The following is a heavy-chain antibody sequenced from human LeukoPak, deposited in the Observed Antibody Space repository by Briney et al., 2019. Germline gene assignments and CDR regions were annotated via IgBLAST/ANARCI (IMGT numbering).Heavy chain of an antibody. Sequence: PGGSLRLSCAASGFTFSSYSMNWVRQAPGKGLEWVSSISSSSSYIYYADSVKGQFTISRDNAKNSLYLQMNSLRAEDTAVYYCARTMTTVTLFDYWGQGTLVTVSS. CDR1: GFTFSSYS. CDR2: ISSSSSYI. V-gene: IGHV3-21*01. J-gene: IGHJ4*02. CDR3: ARTMTTVTLFDY. D-gene: IGHD4-17*01.